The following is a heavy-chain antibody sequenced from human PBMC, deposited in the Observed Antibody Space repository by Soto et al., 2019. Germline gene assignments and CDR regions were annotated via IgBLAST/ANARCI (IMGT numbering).Heavy chain of an antibody. CDR1: GLNFNRNG. CDR3: ARDRSAGNYFYYGMDV. J-gene: IGHJ6*02. D-gene: IGHD1-1*01. V-gene: IGHV3-33*01. CDR2: IWYDGSKE. Sequence: ESGGGVVQPGRSLRLSSAASGLNFNRNGMHWVRQAPGKGLEWVAVIWYDGSKESYSDSVKGRFTISRDNSKNMLYLQMNSVRVEDTAEYFCARDRSAGNYFYYGMDVWGQGTTVTVSS.